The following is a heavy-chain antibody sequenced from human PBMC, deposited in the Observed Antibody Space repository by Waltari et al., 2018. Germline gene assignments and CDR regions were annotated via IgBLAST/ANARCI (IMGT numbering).Heavy chain of an antibody. CDR1: GFTLHNWW. CDR3: ARTYGGVY. CDR2: IKEDRTEK. Sequence: EVQLVESGGGLVQPAGSLRLSCIVSGFTLHNWWMSWVRQGPVKGREWVANIKEDRTEKHYVDSVNDRFTISRDNAKNSLFLQMNNLRVEDTAVYYCARTYGGVYWGQGTLVTVSS. D-gene: IGHD4-17*01. V-gene: IGHV3-7*01. J-gene: IGHJ4*02.